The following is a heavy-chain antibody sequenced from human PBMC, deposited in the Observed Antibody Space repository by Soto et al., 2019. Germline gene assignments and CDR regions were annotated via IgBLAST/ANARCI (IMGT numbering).Heavy chain of an antibody. D-gene: IGHD3-3*01. J-gene: IGHJ3*02. CDR2: FDPEDGET. CDR1: GYTLTELS. CDR3: SNLRRITIFGVVIARGCAFDI. Sequence: QVQLVQSGAEVKKPGASVKVSCKVSGYTLTELSMHWVRQAPGKGLEWMGGFDPEDGETIYAQKFQGRVTMTEDTSTDTAYMELSSLRSEDTSVYYCSNLRRITIFGVVIARGCAFDIWGQGTMVTVSS. V-gene: IGHV1-24*01.